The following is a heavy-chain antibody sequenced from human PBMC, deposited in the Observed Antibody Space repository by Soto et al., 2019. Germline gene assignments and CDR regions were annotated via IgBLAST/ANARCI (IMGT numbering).Heavy chain of an antibody. V-gene: IGHV1-46*01. Sequence: AAVKGYFNASGYTFTSYYMHWVRQAPGQVLEWMGIINPSGGSTSYAQKFQGRVTMTRDTSTSTVYMELSSLRSEDTAVYYCATNGYTRGLYDYYGMDVWGQGTTVTVSS. CDR3: ATNGYTRGLYDYYGMDV. J-gene: IGHJ6*02. CDR1: GYTFTSYY. CDR2: INPSGGST. D-gene: IGHD3-16*01.